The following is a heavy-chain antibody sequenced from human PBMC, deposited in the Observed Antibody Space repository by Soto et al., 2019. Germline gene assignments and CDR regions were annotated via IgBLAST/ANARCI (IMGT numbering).Heavy chain of an antibody. J-gene: IGHJ6*03. CDR3: AREGLWFGELLGYYYYYMDV. D-gene: IGHD3-10*01. V-gene: IGHV3-20*01. CDR1: GFTFDDYG. CDR2: INWNGGST. Sequence: GGSLRLSCAASGFTFDDYGMSWVRQAPGKGLEWVSGINWNGGSTGYADSVKGRFTISRDNAKNSLYLKMNSLRAEDTALYHCAREGLWFGELLGYYYYYMDVWGKGTTVTVSS.